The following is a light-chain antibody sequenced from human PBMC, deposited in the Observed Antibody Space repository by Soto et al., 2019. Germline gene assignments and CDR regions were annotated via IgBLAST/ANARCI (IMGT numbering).Light chain of an antibody. CDR3: QHYDRYSGT. CDR1: QRISTW. Sequence: DIQRTQSPSTLSASVGDRVTITCRASQRISTWLAWYQKKPGKVPKLLISDASTLDSGVPSRFRGSGFGTEFNLTINRLQPDDFATYYCQHYDRYSGTFGQGTKVDIK. V-gene: IGKV1-5*01. J-gene: IGKJ1*01. CDR2: DAS.